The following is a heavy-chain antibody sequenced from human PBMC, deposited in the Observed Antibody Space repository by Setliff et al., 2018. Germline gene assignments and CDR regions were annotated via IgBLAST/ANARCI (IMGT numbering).Heavy chain of an antibody. CDR1: GYAFTSYY. V-gene: IGHV1-46*01. J-gene: IGHJ4*02. CDR3: ARAGMASLNRKGVFEY. CDR2: INTGGGSA. D-gene: IGHD3-10*01. Sequence: ASVKVSCKASGYAFTSYYMYWVRQAPGQGLEWMGTINTGGGSASIVDQFQGRVTMTRDTSTSTVYLEVTSLRSEDTAVYYCARAGMASLNRKGVFEYWGQGTLVTVSS.